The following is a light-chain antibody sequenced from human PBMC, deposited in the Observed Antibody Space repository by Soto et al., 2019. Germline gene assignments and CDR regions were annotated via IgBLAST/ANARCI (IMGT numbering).Light chain of an antibody. J-gene: IGKJ1*01. V-gene: IGKV1-5*03. CDR1: QTISSW. Sequence: DIQMTQSPSSLSASVGDRVTITCRASQTISSWLAWYQQKPGKAPKLLIYKASTLKSGVPSRFSGSGSGTEFTLTISSLQPDDFATYYCQQYNSYSFGQGTKVDNK. CDR2: KAS. CDR3: QQYNSYS.